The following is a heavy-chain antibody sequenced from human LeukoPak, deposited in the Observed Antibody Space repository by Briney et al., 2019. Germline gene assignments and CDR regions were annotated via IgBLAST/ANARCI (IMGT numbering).Heavy chain of an antibody. J-gene: IGHJ2*01. Sequence: SETLSLTCTVSGDSMGYYYWSWIRQPPGKGLEWIGYIYYSGSTNYNPSLKSRVTISVDTSKNQFSLKLSSVTAADTAVYYCARDPRMGPGTHWYFDLWGRGTLVTVSS. CDR2: IYYSGST. D-gene: IGHD1-14*01. V-gene: IGHV4-59*01. CDR3: ARDPRMGPGTHWYFDL. CDR1: GDSMGYYY.